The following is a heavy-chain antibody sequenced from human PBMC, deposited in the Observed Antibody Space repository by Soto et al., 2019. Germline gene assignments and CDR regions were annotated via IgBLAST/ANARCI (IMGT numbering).Heavy chain of an antibody. CDR1: GYTFTSYA. CDR2: INAGNGNT. Sequence: QVQLVQSGAEVKKPGASVKVSCKASGYTFTSYAMHWVRQAPGQRLEWMGWINAGNGNTKYSQKFQGRVTITRDTSVSTAYMELSSLRSEDTAVYYCARVHYGSAKNFDYWGQGTLVTVSS. J-gene: IGHJ4*02. V-gene: IGHV1-3*01. CDR3: ARVHYGSAKNFDY. D-gene: IGHD3-10*01.